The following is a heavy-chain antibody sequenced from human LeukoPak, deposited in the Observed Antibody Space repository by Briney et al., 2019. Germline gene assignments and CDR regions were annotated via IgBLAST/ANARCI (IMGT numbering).Heavy chain of an antibody. J-gene: IGHJ4*02. CDR3: ARGRGGGLSSSWYPYYFDY. CDR1: GGSISSYY. D-gene: IGHD6-13*01. Sequence: SETLSLTCTVSGGSISSYYWSWIRQPPGKGLEWIGYIYYSGSTNYNPSLKSRVTISVDTSKNQFSLKLSSVTAADTAVYYCARGRGGGLSSSWYPYYFDYWGQGTLVTVSS. CDR2: IYYSGST. V-gene: IGHV4-59*12.